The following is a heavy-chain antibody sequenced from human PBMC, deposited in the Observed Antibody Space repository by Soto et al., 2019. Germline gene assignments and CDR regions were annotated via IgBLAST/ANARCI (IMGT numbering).Heavy chain of an antibody. CDR1: GFTFTSSA. V-gene: IGHV1-58*01. CDR2: IVVGSGNT. D-gene: IGHD3-22*01. J-gene: IGHJ3*02. Sequence: SVKVSCKASGFTFTSSAVQWVRQARGQRLEWIGWIVVGSGNTNYAQKFQERVTITRDMSTSTAYMELSSLRSEDTAVYYCAADYVPARHYDSSGYLSDAFDIWGQGTMVTVSS. CDR3: AADYVPARHYDSSGYLSDAFDI.